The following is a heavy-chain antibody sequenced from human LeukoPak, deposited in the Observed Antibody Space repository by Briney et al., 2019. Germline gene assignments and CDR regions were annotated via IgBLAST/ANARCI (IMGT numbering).Heavy chain of an antibody. V-gene: IGHV3-7*01. CDR2: INQDGSEK. CDR1: GFTFSSYW. D-gene: IGHD5-18*01. Sequence: GGSLRLSCAASGFTFSSYWMSWVRQAPGKGLGWVANINQDGSEKYYVDSVKGRFTISRDNAKNSLYLQMNSLRAEDTAVYYCARPRWIQLIDYWGQGTLVTVSS. CDR3: ARPRWIQLIDY. J-gene: IGHJ4*02.